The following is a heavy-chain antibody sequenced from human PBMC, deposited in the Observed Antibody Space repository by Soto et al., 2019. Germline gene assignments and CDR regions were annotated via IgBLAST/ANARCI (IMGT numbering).Heavy chain of an antibody. V-gene: IGHV4-59*01. D-gene: IGHD6-13*01. CDR1: GGSISSYY. CDR2: IYYSGST. Sequence: NLSLTCTVSGGSISSYYLSWIRQPPGKGLEWIGYIYYSGSTNYNPSLKSRVTISVDTSKNQFSLKVSSVTAADTAVYYCARVGGAAADYFDYWGQGNLVPVSS. J-gene: IGHJ4*02. CDR3: ARVGGAAADYFDY.